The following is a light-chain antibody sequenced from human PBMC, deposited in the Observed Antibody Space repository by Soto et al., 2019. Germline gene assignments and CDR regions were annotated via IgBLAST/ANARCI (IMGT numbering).Light chain of an antibody. CDR2: DAS. CDR1: QSVSSY. V-gene: IGKV3-11*01. CDR3: QPRSNWPLT. Sequence: EIVLTQSPATLSLSPGERATLSCRASQSVSSYLAWYQQKPGQAPRLLIYDASNRATGFPARFRGSGSETDFTHTISSLEPEDFAVYYCQPRSNWPLTFGGGTKVDIK. J-gene: IGKJ4*01.